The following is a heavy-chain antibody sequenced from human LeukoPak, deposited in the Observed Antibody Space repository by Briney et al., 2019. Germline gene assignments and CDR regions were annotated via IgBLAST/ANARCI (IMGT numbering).Heavy chain of an antibody. CDR2: ISGSGSTT. Sequence: GGSLRLSCAASGFTFSSYAMNWVRQAPGKGLEWVSAISGSGSTTYYADSVKGRFTISRDNSKNTLFLQMNSLTAEDTAIYSCARPRLEYCSGGSCFDAFDIWGQGTMDTVSS. J-gene: IGHJ3*02. D-gene: IGHD2-15*01. CDR3: ARPRLEYCSGGSCFDAFDI. CDR1: GFTFSSYA. V-gene: IGHV3-23*01.